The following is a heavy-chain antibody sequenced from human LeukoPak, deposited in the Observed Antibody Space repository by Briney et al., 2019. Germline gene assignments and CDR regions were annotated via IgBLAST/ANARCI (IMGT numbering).Heavy chain of an antibody. CDR2: IWYDGSNK. J-gene: IGHJ4*02. CDR1: GFTFSSYG. CDR3: ARDQEWLVHYFDY. Sequence: PGGSLRLSCAASGFTFSSYGMHWVRQAPGKGLEWVAVIWYDGSNKYYADSVKGRFTISRDNSKNTLYLQMNSLRAEDTAVYYCARDQEWLVHYFDYWGQGTLVTVSS. D-gene: IGHD6-19*01. V-gene: IGHV3-33*01.